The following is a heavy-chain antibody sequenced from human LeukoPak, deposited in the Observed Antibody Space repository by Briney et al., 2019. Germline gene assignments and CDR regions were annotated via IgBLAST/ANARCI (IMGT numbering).Heavy chain of an antibody. V-gene: IGHV3-23*01. Sequence: PGGSLRLSCAASGFTFSSYAMSWVRQAPGKGLEWVSAISGSGDSTYYADSVKGRLTISRDNSKNTLYLQMNSLRADDTAVYYCAKGLSCRSTSCYLGFFDYWGQGTLVTGSS. CDR2: ISGSGDST. D-gene: IGHD2-2*01. J-gene: IGHJ4*02. CDR1: GFTFSSYA. CDR3: AKGLSCRSTSCYLGFFDY.